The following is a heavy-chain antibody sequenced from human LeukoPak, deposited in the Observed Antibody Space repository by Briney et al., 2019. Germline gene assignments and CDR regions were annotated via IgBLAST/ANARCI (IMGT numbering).Heavy chain of an antibody. V-gene: IGHV4-31*03. D-gene: IGHD4-11*01. J-gene: IGHJ4*02. CDR1: GGSISSSSYY. CDR2: IYYSGST. CDR3: ARVSVPVTLDY. Sequence: PSETLSLTCTVSGGSISSSSYYWGWIRQHPGKGLEWIGYIYYSGSTYYNPSLKSRVTISVDTSKNQFSLKLSSVTAADTAVYYCARVSVPVTLDYWGQGTLVTVSS.